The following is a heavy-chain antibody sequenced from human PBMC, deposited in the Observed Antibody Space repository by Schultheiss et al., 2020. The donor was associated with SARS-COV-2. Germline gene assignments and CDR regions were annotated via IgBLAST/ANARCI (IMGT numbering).Heavy chain of an antibody. CDR3: ARVGYYYGSGSTHSGMDV. CDR2: FYDSGTT. Sequence: SQTLSLTCAVSGYSISSGYSWGWIRLPPGKGLEWIGSFYDSGTTYYNPSLKSRVTISVDTSKNQFSLKLSSVTAADTAVYYCARVGYYYGSGSTHSGMDVWGQGTAVTVSS. CDR1: GYSISSGYS. J-gene: IGHJ6*02. D-gene: IGHD3-10*01. V-gene: IGHV4-38-2*01.